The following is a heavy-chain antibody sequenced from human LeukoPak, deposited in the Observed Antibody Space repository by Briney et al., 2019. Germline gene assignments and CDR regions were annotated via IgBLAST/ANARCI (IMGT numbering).Heavy chain of an antibody. J-gene: IGHJ4*02. D-gene: IGHD3-10*01. CDR2: IYYSGST. CDR1: GGSISSYY. CDR3: ARGIIMVRGVKPSFDC. V-gene: IGHV4-59*01. Sequence: TSETLSLTCTVSGGSISSYYWSWIRQPPGKGLEWIGDIYYSGSTNYNPSLKSRVTISVDTSKNQFSLKLSPVTAADTAVYYCARGIIMVRGVKPSFDCWGQGTLVTVSS.